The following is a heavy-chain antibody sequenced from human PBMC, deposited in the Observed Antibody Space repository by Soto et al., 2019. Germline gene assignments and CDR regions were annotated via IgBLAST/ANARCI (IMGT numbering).Heavy chain of an antibody. Sequence: GGSLRLSCAASGFTFSIYAMSWFRQAPGKGLEWVSAISGSGGSTYYADSVKGRFTISRDNSKNTLYLQMNSLRAEDTAVYYCAKGRYFDWLFNWFDPWGQGTLVTVSS. CDR1: GFTFSIYA. V-gene: IGHV3-23*01. J-gene: IGHJ5*02. D-gene: IGHD3-9*01. CDR2: ISGSGGST. CDR3: AKGRYFDWLFNWFDP.